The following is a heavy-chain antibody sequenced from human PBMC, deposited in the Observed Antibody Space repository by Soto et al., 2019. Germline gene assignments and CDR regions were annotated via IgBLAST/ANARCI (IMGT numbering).Heavy chain of an antibody. CDR3: AKTVAGRFDY. CDR1: GFTFSSYA. Sequence: GGSLRLSCAASGFTFSSYAMSWVRQAPGKGLEWVSATSGSGGSTYYADSVKGRFTISRDNSKNTPYLQMNSLRAEDTAVYYCAKTVAGRFDYWGQGTLVTVSS. V-gene: IGHV3-23*01. D-gene: IGHD6-19*01. CDR2: TSGSGGST. J-gene: IGHJ4*02.